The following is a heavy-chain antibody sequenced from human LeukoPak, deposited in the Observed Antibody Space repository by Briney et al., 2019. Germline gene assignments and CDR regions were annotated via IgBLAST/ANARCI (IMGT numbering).Heavy chain of an antibody. V-gene: IGHV1-2*02. CDR2: INPNSGGT. CDR3: ARDLEMATISSATV. J-gene: IGHJ4*02. CDR1: GYTFTGYY. Sequence: ASVKVSCKASGYTFTGYYMHWVRQAPGQGLEWMGWINPNSGGTNYAQKFQGRVTMTRDTSISTAYMELSRLRSDDTAVYYCARDLEMATISSATVRGQGTLVTVSS. D-gene: IGHD5-24*01.